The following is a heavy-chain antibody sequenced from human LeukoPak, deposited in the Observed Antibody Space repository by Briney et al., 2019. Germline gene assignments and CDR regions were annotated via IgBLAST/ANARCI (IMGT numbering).Heavy chain of an antibody. V-gene: IGHV3-30*02. J-gene: IGHJ3*02. CDR1: GFTFSTYN. CDR3: VKDKAWAFDI. Sequence: PGGSLRLSCAASGFTFSTYNMHWVRQAPGKGLEWVAFIQSDGSRKYYADSVKGRFTLSRDNSKNTLYLQMNSPRVEDTAVYYCVKDKAWAFDIWGQGTMVTVSS. CDR2: IQSDGSRK.